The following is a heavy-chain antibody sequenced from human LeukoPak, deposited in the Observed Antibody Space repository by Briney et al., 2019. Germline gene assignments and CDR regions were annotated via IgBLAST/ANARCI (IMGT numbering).Heavy chain of an antibody. V-gene: IGHV3-66*01. CDR3: ARDSSTVVTYAFDI. J-gene: IGHJ3*02. Sequence: GGSLRLSCAASGFTLSAYWMSWVRQAPGKGLEWVSVIYSGGSTYYADSVKGRFTISRDNSKNTLYLQMNSLRAEDTAVYYCARDSSTVVTYAFDIWGQGTMVTVSS. D-gene: IGHD4-17*01. CDR1: GFTLSAYW. CDR2: IYSGGST.